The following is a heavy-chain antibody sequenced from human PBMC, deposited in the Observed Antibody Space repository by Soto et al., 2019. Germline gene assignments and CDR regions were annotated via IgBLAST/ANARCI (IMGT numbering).Heavy chain of an antibody. J-gene: IGHJ4*02. D-gene: IGHD5-18*01. CDR3: AVLPRGYTYGLDY. CDR2: IVVGSGNT. Sequence: SVKVSCKASGFTFTSSAVQWVRQARGQRLEWIGWIVVGSGNTNYAQKFQERVTITRDMSTSTAYMELSSLRSEVTAVYYCAVLPRGYTYGLDYWGQGTLVTVSS. V-gene: IGHV1-58*01. CDR1: GFTFTSSA.